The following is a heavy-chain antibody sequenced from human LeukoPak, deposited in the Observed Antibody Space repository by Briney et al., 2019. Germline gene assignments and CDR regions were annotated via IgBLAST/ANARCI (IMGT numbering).Heavy chain of an antibody. CDR1: GFTFSSYS. Sequence: GGSLRLSCAASGFTFSSYSMNWVRQAPGKGLEWVSSISSSSSYIYYADSVKGRFTISRDNAKNSLYLQMNNLRAEDTAMFYCATSMAQDVDAFHIWGQGTMVTVSS. CDR2: ISSSSSYI. D-gene: IGHD2-21*01. V-gene: IGHV3-21*01. J-gene: IGHJ3*02. CDR3: ATSMAQDVDAFHI.